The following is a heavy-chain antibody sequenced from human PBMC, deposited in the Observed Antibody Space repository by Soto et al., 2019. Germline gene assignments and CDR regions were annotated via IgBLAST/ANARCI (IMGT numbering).Heavy chain of an antibody. CDR3: ARIGVSSGHESPDFDS. CDR1: GYTFNFYG. V-gene: IGHV1-18*01. CDR2: FSGFNGNT. Sequence: ASVKVSCKASGYTFNFYGITWVRQAPGQGLEWMGWFSGFNGNTNYAADLQGRVTMTTDTSTSTAYMELRGLRSDDTAVYYCARIGVSSGHESPDFDSWGQGTLVTVSS. J-gene: IGHJ4*02. D-gene: IGHD3-16*01.